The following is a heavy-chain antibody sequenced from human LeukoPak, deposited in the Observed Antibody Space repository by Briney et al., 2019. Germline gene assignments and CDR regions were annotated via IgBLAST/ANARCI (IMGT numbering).Heavy chain of an antibody. D-gene: IGHD3-22*01. CDR3: ARERVGYYYDSSGYEPFDY. CDR1: GFTFSDHY. J-gene: IGHJ4*02. V-gene: IGHV3-72*01. Sequence: GSLRLSCAASGFTFSDHYMDWVRQAPGKGLEWVGRTRNKANSYTTEYAASVKGRFTISRDDSKNSLYLQMNSLKTEDTAVYYCARERVGYYYDSSGYEPFDYWGQGTLVTVSS. CDR2: TRNKANSYTT.